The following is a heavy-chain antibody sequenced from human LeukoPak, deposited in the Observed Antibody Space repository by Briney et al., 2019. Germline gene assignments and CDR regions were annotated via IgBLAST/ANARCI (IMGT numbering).Heavy chain of an antibody. V-gene: IGHV3-73*01. J-gene: IGHJ4*02. CDR3: ARDQPQSVVVTATNSDANNPGY. CDR1: GFTFSGSA. Sequence: GGSLKLSCAASGFTFSGSAMHWVRQASGKGLEWVGRIRSKANSYATAYAASVKGRFTISRDDSKNTAYLQMNSLKTEDTAVYYCARDQPQSVVVTATNSDANNPGYWGQGTLVTVSS. CDR2: IRSKANSYAT. D-gene: IGHD2-21*02.